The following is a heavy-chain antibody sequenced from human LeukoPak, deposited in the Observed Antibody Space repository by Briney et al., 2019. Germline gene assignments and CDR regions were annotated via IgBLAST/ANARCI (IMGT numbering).Heavy chain of an antibody. D-gene: IGHD6-19*01. V-gene: IGHV1-2*02. Sequence: APVKVSCKASGYTFTGYYMHWVRQAPGQGLEWMGWINPNSGGTNYAQKFQGRVTMTRDTSISTAYMELSRLRSDDTAVYYCARGDSGYSSGWYKGYWGQGTLVTVSS. J-gene: IGHJ4*02. CDR2: INPNSGGT. CDR3: ARGDSGYSSGWYKGY. CDR1: GYTFTGYY.